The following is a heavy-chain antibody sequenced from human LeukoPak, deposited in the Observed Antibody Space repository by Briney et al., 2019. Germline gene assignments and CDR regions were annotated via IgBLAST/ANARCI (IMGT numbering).Heavy chain of an antibody. Sequence: PGGSLRLSCAASGFTVSSNYMSWVRQAPGKGLEWVSVIYSGGSTYYADSVKGRFTISRDNSKNTLYLQMNSLRAEDTAVYYCASMVRGVITFDYWGQGTLVTVSS. J-gene: IGHJ4*02. V-gene: IGHV3-66*01. D-gene: IGHD3-10*01. CDR3: ASMVRGVITFDY. CDR2: IYSGGST. CDR1: GFTVSSNY.